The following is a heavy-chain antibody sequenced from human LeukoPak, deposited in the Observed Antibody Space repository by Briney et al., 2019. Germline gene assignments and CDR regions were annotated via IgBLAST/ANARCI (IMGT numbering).Heavy chain of an antibody. CDR1: GYSISTGYY. Sequence: SETLSLTCTVSGYSISTGYYWDWIRQPPEKGLEWIGTFYHGGSTYYNPSLKSRVTISVDTSKNQFSLKLSSVTAADTAVYYCAREGIAAAGTIVRWFDPWGQGTLVTVSS. J-gene: IGHJ5*02. D-gene: IGHD6-13*01. V-gene: IGHV4-38-2*02. CDR2: FYHGGST. CDR3: AREGIAAAGTIVRWFDP.